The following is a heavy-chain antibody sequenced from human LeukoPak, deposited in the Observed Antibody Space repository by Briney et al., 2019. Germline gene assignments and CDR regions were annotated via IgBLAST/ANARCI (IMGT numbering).Heavy chain of an antibody. V-gene: IGHV4-39*01. CDR1: GXSISSSSYY. Sequence: SETPSLTCTVSGXSISSSSYYWGWIRQPPGKGLEWIGSIYFSGSTYYNPSLKSRVTISVDTSKNQFSLKVSSVTAADTAVYYCARQSSSRGDYWGQGTLVTVSS. CDR3: ARQSSSRGDY. J-gene: IGHJ4*02. CDR2: IYFSGST.